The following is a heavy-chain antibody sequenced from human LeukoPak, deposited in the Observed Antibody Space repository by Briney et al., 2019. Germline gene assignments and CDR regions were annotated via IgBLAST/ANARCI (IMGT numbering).Heavy chain of an antibody. Sequence: PGGSLRLSCAASGFTLSTYGMTWVRQAPGKGLEWVSSIRGSGDYTDYADSVRGRFTISRDNSKNTLHLYMNSLSAEDTAVYFCGRDPNGDYVGAFEFWGQGTLVTVSS. CDR2: IRGSGDYT. J-gene: IGHJ4*02. CDR1: GFTLSTYG. D-gene: IGHD4-17*01. CDR3: GRDPNGDYVGAFEF. V-gene: IGHV3-23*01.